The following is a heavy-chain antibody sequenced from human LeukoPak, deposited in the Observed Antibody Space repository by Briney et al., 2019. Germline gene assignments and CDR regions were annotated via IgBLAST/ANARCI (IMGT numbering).Heavy chain of an antibody. J-gene: IGHJ3*02. CDR1: GFTFSSYG. V-gene: IGHV3-33*01. CDR3: ARGYSSYYPDAFDI. Sequence: HPGGSLRLSCAAPGFTFSSYGMHWVRQAPGKGLEWVAVIWYDGSNQYYADSVKGRFTISRDNAKNSLYLQMNSLRAEDTAVYYCARGYSSYYPDAFDIWGQGTMVTVSS. CDR2: IWYDGSNQ. D-gene: IGHD5-12*01.